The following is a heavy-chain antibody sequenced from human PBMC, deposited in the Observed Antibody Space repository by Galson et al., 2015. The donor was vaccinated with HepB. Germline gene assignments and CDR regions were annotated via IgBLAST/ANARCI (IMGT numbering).Heavy chain of an antibody. V-gene: IGHV3-21*01. CDR1: GFTFSSYS. D-gene: IGHD5-12*01. CDR2: ISSSSSYI. J-gene: IGHJ6*02. CDR3: ARDRLATGYYYGMDV. Sequence: SLRLSCAASGFTFSSYSMNWVRQAPGKGLEWVSSISSSSSYIYYADSVKGRFTISRDNAKNSLYLQMNSLRAEDTAVYYCARDRLATGYYYGMDVWGQGTTVTVSS.